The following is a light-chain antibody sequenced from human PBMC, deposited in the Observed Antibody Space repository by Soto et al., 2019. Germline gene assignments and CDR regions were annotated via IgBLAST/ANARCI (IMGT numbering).Light chain of an antibody. CDR1: SSNIGADYD. CDR3: QSYDSSLSGVV. J-gene: IGLJ2*01. Sequence: QSVLTQPPSVSGAPGLRVTISCTGTSSNIGADYDVHWYRQLPGTAPKLLIYGNNNRPSGVPNRFFGSKSGTSASLTITGLQPDDEADYYCQSYDSSLSGVVFGGGTKLTVL. V-gene: IGLV1-40*01. CDR2: GNN.